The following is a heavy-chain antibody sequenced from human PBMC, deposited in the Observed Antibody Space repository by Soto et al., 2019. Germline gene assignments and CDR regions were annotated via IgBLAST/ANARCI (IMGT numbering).Heavy chain of an antibody. V-gene: IGHV1-69*01. CDR1: GGTFSIYA. D-gene: IGHD3-22*01. CDR3: ARERSVSYGSSGYRPRASDLAY. J-gene: IGHJ4*02. Sequence: QVQLVQSGAEVKKPGSSVKVSCKASGGTFSIYAISWVRQAPGHGLEWMGGIIPIFGTANYAQKFQGRGTITADESTSTAYMELSSLRTEDTAVYYCARERSVSYGSSGYRPRASDLAYWGQGTLVTVSS. CDR2: IIPIFGTA.